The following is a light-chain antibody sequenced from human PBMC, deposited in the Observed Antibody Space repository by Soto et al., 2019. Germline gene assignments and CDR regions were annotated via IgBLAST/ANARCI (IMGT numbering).Light chain of an antibody. CDR3: QQRTNWPLT. V-gene: IGKV3-11*01. CDR1: QTISSY. J-gene: IGKJ4*01. CDR2: DAS. Sequence: EIVLTQSPATLSLSPGERATLSCRASQTISSYLAWYQQKPGQAPRLLIYDASNRAAGIPARFSCFGSGTDFTLTISSLEPEDVAIYYCQQRTNWPLTFGGRTNVEIK.